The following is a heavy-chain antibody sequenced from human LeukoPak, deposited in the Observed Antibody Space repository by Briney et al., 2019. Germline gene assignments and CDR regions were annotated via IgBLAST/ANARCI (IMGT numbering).Heavy chain of an antibody. V-gene: IGHV3-23*01. CDR1: GFTFSSYA. Sequence: GGSLRLSCAASGFTFSSYAMHWVRQAPGKGLEWVSAISGTGGSTFYADSVKGRFTISRDNSKNTLYPQMNSLRAEDTAVYYCAKVRDSSGWYPFDYWGQGILVSVSS. CDR2: ISGTGGST. CDR3: AKVRDSSGWYPFDY. J-gene: IGHJ4*02. D-gene: IGHD6-19*01.